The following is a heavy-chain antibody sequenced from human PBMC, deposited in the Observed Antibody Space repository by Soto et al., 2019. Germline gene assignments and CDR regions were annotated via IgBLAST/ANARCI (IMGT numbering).Heavy chain of an antibody. J-gene: IGHJ4*02. CDR2: IIPIFGTA. D-gene: IGHD5-12*01. V-gene: IGHV1-69*01. CDR1: GGTFSSYP. CDR3: ARQAMATMDFDY. Sequence: QVQRVKSGAELKNPGSWWKFSCKAPGGTFSSYPISWVRQAPGQGLEWMGGIIPIFGTANYAQKFQGRVTITADESTSTAYMELSSLRSEDTAVYYCARQAMATMDFDYWGQGTLVTVSS.